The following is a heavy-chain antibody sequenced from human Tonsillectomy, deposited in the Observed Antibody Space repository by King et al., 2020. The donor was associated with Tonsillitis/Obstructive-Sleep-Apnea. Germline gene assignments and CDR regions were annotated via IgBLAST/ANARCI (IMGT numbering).Heavy chain of an antibody. CDR3: ARCWAYSGSFLAGASFDY. V-gene: IGHV3-48*03. CDR2: ISSSASTI. CDR1: GFTFSSYE. Sequence: VQLVESGGGLVQPGGSLRLSCAASGFTFSSYEMNWVRQAPGKGLEWVSYISSSASTIYYAESVKGRFSISRDNAKNSLYLQINSLRAEDTAVYYCARCWAYSGSFLAGASFDYWGQGTLVTVSS. J-gene: IGHJ4*02. D-gene: IGHD1-26*01.